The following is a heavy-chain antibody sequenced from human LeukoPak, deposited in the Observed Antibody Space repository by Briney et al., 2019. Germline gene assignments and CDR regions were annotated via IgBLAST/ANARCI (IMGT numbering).Heavy chain of an antibody. J-gene: IGHJ4*02. CDR3: AREDGYSPSTDY. V-gene: IGHV4-31*03. CDR1: GGSISSGGYY. D-gene: IGHD5-24*01. Sequence: SQTPSLTCTVSGGSISSGGYYWSWIRQHPGKGLEWIGYIYYSGSTYYNPSLKSRVTISVDTSKNQFSLKLSSVTAADTAVYYCAREDGYSPSTDYWGQGTLVTVSS. CDR2: IYYSGST.